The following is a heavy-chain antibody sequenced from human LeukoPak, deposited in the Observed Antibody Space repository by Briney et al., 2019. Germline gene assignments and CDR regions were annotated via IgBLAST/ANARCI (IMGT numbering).Heavy chain of an antibody. CDR3: ARVGSSSWSTFDY. Sequence: SETLSLTCTVSGGSISSHYWSWIRQPPGKGLEWIGYIYYSGSTNYNPSLKSRVTISVDTSKNQFSLKLSSVTAADTAVYYCARVGSSSWSTFDYWGQGTLVTVFS. J-gene: IGHJ4*02. CDR2: IYYSGST. D-gene: IGHD6-13*01. CDR1: GGSISSHY. V-gene: IGHV4-59*11.